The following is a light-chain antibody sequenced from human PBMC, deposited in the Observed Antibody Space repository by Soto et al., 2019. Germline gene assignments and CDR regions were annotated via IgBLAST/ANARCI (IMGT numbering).Light chain of an antibody. CDR1: QSISSW. CDR2: KAS. Sequence: DIQMTQSGSTLSASVGDRVTITCRASQSISSWLAWYQQKPGKAPKLLIYKASSLESGVPSRFSGSGSGTEFTLTISSLQPDDFATYYCQQYNSYSWTFGQGTKVDIK. J-gene: IGKJ1*01. CDR3: QQYNSYSWT. V-gene: IGKV1-5*03.